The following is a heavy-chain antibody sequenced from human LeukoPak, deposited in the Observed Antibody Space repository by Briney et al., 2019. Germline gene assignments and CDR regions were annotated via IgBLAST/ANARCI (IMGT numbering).Heavy chain of an antibody. CDR2: FSSDSRTI. D-gene: IGHD3-10*01. V-gene: IGHV3-48*02. Sequence: TGGSLRLSCAASGFTFSSYSMNWAPQAPGKGLEWVSYFSSDSRTIYYADPVKGRFTISRDNAKNSLYLQMKSLRDEDTAVYYFARYGSGTSYITNYFDYWGQGTLVTVSS. CDR3: ARYGSGTSYITNYFDY. J-gene: IGHJ4*02. CDR1: GFTFSSYS.